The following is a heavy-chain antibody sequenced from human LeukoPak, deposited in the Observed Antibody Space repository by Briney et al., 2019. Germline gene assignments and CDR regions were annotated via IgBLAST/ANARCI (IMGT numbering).Heavy chain of an antibody. D-gene: IGHD4-17*01. CDR3: AREQTYGDYFDY. CDR1: GFTFRSYE. Sequence: GGSLRLSCAASGFTFRSYEMIWVRQAPGKGLEWVSYISSSGSTISYADSVRGRFTISRDSAKNSLYLQMNSLRAEDTAVYYCAREQTYGDYFDYWGQGTLVTVSS. CDR2: ISSSGSTI. V-gene: IGHV3-48*03. J-gene: IGHJ4*02.